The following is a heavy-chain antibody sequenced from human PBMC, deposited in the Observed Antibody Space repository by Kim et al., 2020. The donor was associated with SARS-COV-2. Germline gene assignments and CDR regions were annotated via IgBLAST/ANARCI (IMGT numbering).Heavy chain of an antibody. Sequence: GGSLRLSCAASGFTFNSYAMSWVRQAPGKGLEWVSYISGAGGSTFYADSVKGRFTISRDNSKNTLYLQMNSLRAEERAVYYCAKQTGIAAAVIDYWGQGALVTVSS. CDR1: GFTFNSYA. CDR2: ISGAGGST. J-gene: IGHJ4*02. CDR3: AKQTGIAAAVIDY. D-gene: IGHD6-13*01. V-gene: IGHV3-23*01.